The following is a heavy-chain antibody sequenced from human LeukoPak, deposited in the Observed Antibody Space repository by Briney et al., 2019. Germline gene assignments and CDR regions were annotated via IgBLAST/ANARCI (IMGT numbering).Heavy chain of an antibody. Sequence: ASVKVSCKASGYTFTSYYMHWVRRAPGQGLEWMGIINPSGGSTSYAQKFQGRVTMTRDTSTSTVYMELSSLRSEDTAVYYCARERDEYCSGGSCYSGYFDYWGQGTLVTVSS. CDR3: ARERDEYCSGGSCYSGYFDY. D-gene: IGHD2-15*01. CDR2: INPSGGST. V-gene: IGHV1-46*01. CDR1: GYTFTSYY. J-gene: IGHJ4*02.